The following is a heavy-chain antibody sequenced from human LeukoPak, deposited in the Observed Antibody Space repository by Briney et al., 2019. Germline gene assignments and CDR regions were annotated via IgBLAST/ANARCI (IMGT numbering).Heavy chain of an antibody. CDR2: VSYDGNNK. Sequence: PGGSLRLSCAASGFTFSTFGMHWVRQAPGKGLEWVAVVSYDGNNKYYADSVKGRFTISRDNSKNTLYLQMNSLRAEDTAVYYCAKELNWGWGALGYWGQGTLVTVSS. J-gene: IGHJ4*02. CDR3: AKELNWGWGALGY. D-gene: IGHD7-27*01. CDR1: GFTFSTFG. V-gene: IGHV3-30*18.